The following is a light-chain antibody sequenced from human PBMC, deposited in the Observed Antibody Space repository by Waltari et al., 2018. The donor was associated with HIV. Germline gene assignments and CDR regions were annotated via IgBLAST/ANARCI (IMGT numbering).Light chain of an antibody. CDR2: TAS. V-gene: IGKV1-39*01. J-gene: IGKJ4*01. Sequence: DIQMTQSPSSLSASVGDRVTITCRASHNINNYLNWYQHKPGKAPKLLIYTASSLQSGVPAMFSGSESGTDFNLTISSLQPEDFASYYCQQTYRTPLTFGGGTKVDTK. CDR1: HNINNY. CDR3: QQTYRTPLT.